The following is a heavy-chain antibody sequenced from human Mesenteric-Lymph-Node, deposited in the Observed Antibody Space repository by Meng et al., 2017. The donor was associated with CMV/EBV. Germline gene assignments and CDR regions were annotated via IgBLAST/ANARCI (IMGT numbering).Heavy chain of an antibody. D-gene: IGHD2-2*02. CDR1: GYTLTELS. Sequence: ASVKVSCKVSGYTLTELSMHWVRQAPGKGLEWMGGFDPEDGETIYAQKFQGRVTMTEDTSTDTAYMELSSLRSEDTAVYYCATAGEYQLLYDAFDIWGQGTMVTVSS. J-gene: IGHJ3*02. CDR3: ATAGEYQLLYDAFDI. CDR2: FDPEDGET. V-gene: IGHV1-24*01.